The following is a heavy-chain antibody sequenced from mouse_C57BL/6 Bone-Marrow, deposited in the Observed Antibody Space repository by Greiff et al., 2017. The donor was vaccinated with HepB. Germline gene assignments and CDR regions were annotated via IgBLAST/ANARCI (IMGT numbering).Heavy chain of an antibody. J-gene: IGHJ4*01. Sequence: VQLQQSGPELVKPGASVKMSCKASGYTFTDYYMHWVKQSHGKSLEWIGYIYPNNGGNGYNQKFKGKATLTVDKSSSTAYMELRSLKSEDSAVYYCARCYDYSYYAMDYWGQGTSVTVSS. CDR3: ARCYDYSYYAMDY. V-gene: IGHV1-34*01. CDR2: IYPNNGGN. D-gene: IGHD2-4*01. CDR1: GYTFTDYY.